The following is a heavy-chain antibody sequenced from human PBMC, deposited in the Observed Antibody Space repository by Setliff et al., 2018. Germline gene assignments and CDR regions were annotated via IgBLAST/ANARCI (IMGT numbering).Heavy chain of an antibody. CDR3: ASFRGAFDY. CDR2: INHSGST. V-gene: IGHV4-34*01. Sequence: LSLTCAVYGGSFSGYYWSWIRQPPGKGLEWIGEINHSGSTNYNPSLKSRVTISVDTSKNQFSLRLNSATAADTAVYYCASFRGAFDYWGQGTLVTVSS. CDR1: GGSFSGYY. J-gene: IGHJ4*02.